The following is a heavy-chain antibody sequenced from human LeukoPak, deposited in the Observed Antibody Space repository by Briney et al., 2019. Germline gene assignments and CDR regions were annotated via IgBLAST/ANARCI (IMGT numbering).Heavy chain of an antibody. V-gene: IGHV4-39*07. Sequence: SETLSLTCTVSGGSISSSSYYWGWIRQPPGKALEWIGEINHSGSTNYNPSLKSRVTISVDTSKNQFSLKLSSVTAADTAVYYCARRYSYSSSWYGGYDYWGQGTLVTVSS. CDR1: GGSISSSSYY. D-gene: IGHD6-13*01. CDR3: ARRYSYSSSWYGGYDY. J-gene: IGHJ4*02. CDR2: INHSGST.